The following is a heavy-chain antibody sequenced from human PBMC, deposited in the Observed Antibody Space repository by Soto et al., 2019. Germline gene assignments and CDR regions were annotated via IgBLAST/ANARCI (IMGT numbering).Heavy chain of an antibody. CDR3: AIPARGDDYSA. CDR1: GFTFRNYW. J-gene: IGHJ1*01. Sequence: EIQLVESGGGLVQPGGSLRLSCAASGFTFRNYWMNWARQAPGKGLEWVANIKQDGSEIYYVDAVKGRFTISRDNAGNSLYLQMNSLRAEDTAVYYCAIPARGDDYSAWGQGTLVTVSS. CDR2: IKQDGSEI. D-gene: IGHD4-4*01. V-gene: IGHV3-7*01.